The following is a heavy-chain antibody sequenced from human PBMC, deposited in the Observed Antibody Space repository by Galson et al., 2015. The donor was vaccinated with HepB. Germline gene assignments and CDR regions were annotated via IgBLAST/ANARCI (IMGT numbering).Heavy chain of an antibody. CDR3: ARVSERFRRYYFDY. D-gene: IGHD1-14*01. CDR2: IYYSGST. CDR1: GGSISSYY. J-gene: IGHJ4*02. V-gene: IGHV4-59*01. Sequence: ETLSLTCTVPGGSISSYYWSWIRQPPGKGLEWIGYIYYSGSTNYNPSLKSRVTISVDTSKNQFSLKLSSVTAADTAVYYCARVSERFRRYYFDYWGQGTLATVSS.